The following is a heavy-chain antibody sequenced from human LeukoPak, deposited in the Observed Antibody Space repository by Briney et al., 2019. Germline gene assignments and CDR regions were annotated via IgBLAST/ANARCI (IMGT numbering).Heavy chain of an antibody. D-gene: IGHD2-8*01. CDR3: AKAPHCPNDVCRYFDY. J-gene: IGHJ4*02. Sequence: GGSLRLSCAASGFMFSSYAMTWVRQAPGKGLEWVSAISASGGGTYYADSVKGRFTISRDNSRSTVFLQMSSLRAEDTAVYYCAKAPHCPNDVCRYFDYWGQGILVTVSS. CDR2: ISASGGGT. CDR1: GFMFSSYA. V-gene: IGHV3-23*01.